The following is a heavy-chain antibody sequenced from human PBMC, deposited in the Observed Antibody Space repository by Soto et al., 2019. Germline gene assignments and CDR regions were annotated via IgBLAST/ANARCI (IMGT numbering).Heavy chain of an antibody. CDR2: IIPIFRTA. V-gene: IGHV1-69*12. CDR1: GDTFSNYA. D-gene: IGHD3-10*01. J-gene: IGHJ4*02. CDR3: ARLTGIPYYFDF. Sequence: QVQRVHPGAEVKKPGSSVKVSCKASGDTFSNYAINWVRQAPGQGLEWMGGIIPIFRTANYAQKFQGRLTTTEDESSSTTYRALSSLTSADTAMYYCARLTGIPYYFDFWGQGPLVTVS.